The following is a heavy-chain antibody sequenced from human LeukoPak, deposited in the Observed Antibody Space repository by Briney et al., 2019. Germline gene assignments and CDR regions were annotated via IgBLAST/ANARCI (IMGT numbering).Heavy chain of an antibody. D-gene: IGHD3-3*01. CDR2: IYHSGSA. CDR1: SYSISSGYY. V-gene: IGHV4-38-2*02. Sequence: PSETLSLTCTVSSYSISSGYYWGWIRQPPGKGLEWSGSIYHSGSAYYNPSLKSRVTVSVDTSKNQVSLKLNSVTAADTAVYYCARVPHGETIFGVVLYWFDPWGQGTLVTVFS. CDR3: ARVPHGETIFGVVLYWFDP. J-gene: IGHJ5*02.